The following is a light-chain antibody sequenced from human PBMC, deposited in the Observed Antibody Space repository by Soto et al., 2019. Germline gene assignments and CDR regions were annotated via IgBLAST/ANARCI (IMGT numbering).Light chain of an antibody. Sequence: DIQLTQSPSSVSASVGDRVTITCRASQDIGTWLAWYQQNPGKAPNLRIYVASNWQSGVPSRFSGTGSGTDFNLTITSLQPEDFAAYPCRQADSFPSSFRPGIKVDFK. CDR3: RQADSFPSS. CDR1: QDIGTW. CDR2: VAS. J-gene: IGKJ3*01. V-gene: IGKV1-12*02.